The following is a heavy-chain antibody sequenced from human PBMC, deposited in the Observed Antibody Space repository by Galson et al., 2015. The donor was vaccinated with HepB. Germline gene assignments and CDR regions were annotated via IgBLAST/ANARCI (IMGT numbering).Heavy chain of an antibody. CDR2: INHSGGST. J-gene: IGHJ6*02. CDR3: ARAGLPPYYYYGMDV. D-gene: IGHD4-11*01. Sequence: SVKVSCKASRDTFTSYYMYCVRHAPGPPHDWIVIINHSGGSTSYQHTFKGRVTMTRDTSTSTVYMELSSLRSEDTAVYYCARAGLPPYYYYGMDVWGQGTTVTVSS. CDR1: RDTFTSYY. V-gene: IGHV1-46*01.